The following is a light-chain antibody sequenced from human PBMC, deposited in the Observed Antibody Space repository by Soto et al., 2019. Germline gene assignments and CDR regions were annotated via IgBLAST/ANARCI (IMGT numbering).Light chain of an antibody. CDR1: QSVTSNF. J-gene: IGKJ1*01. CDR2: GAT. Sequence: EIVLTQSPGTLPLPPGERATLSCRASQSVTSNFLGWYQQKPGQAPRLLIYGATSRATGIPDRFSGSGSGTDFTLTISRLEPEDFAVYYCQQYSNTPVTFGQGTKVEIE. CDR3: QQYSNTPVT. V-gene: IGKV3-20*01.